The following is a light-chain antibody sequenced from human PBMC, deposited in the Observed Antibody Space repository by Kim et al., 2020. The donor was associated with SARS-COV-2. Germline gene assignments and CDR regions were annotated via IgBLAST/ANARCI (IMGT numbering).Light chain of an antibody. J-gene: IGLJ3*02. V-gene: IGLV2-14*03. CDR2: DVG. Sequence: QSALTQPASVSGSPGQSITITCTGTSSDLDAYNYVSWFQQLPGKGPKLVIHDVGSRPSGVSNRFSASKSGNTAALTISGLQAEDEADYYCVSYTATNTWVFGGGTKLTVL. CDR1: SSDLDAYNY. CDR3: VSYTATNTWV.